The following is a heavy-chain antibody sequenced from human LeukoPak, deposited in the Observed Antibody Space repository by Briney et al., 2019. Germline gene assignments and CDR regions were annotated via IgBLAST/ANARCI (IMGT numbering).Heavy chain of an antibody. Sequence: SETLSLTCTVSGGSIISSSDYWGWIRQPPGKGLEWIGSINYSGTTYNNPSLKSRVTISVDTSKSQFSLKLSSVTAADTAVYYCARHGGELRWYNWFDPWGQGTLVTVSS. CDR1: GGSIISSSDY. J-gene: IGHJ5*02. V-gene: IGHV4-39*01. CDR2: INYSGTT. D-gene: IGHD4-23*01. CDR3: ARHGGELRWYNWFDP.